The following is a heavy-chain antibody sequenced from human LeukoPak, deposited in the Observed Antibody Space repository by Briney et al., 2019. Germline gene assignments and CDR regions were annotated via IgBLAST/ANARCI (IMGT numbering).Heavy chain of an antibody. Sequence: GGSLRLSCAASGFTFSSYGMHWVRQPPGKGLEWVAVISYDGGNKYYADSVKGRFTISRDNSKHSLYLQMNSLRAEDTAVYYCAKSVAGNLNWFDPWVQGTLVTVSS. D-gene: IGHD6-19*01. CDR1: GFTFSSYG. V-gene: IGHV3-30*18. J-gene: IGHJ5*02. CDR2: ISYDGGNK. CDR3: AKSVAGNLNWFDP.